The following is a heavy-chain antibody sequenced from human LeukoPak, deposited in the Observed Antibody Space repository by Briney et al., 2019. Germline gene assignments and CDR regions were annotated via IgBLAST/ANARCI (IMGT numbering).Heavy chain of an antibody. V-gene: IGHV3-66*04. J-gene: IGHJ4*02. CDR2: IYSGGST. CDR3: ASQVYYYFDY. D-gene: IGHD2-21*01. Sequence: GGSLRLSCAASGFTVSSNYMSWVRQAPGKGLEWVSVIYSGGSTYYADSVKGRFTISSDNSKNTLYLQMNSLRAEDTAVYYCASQVYYYFDYWGQGTLVTVSS. CDR1: GFTVSSNY.